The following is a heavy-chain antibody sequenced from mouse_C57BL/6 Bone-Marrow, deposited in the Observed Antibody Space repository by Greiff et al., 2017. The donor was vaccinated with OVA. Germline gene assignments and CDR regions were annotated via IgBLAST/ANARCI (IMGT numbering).Heavy chain of an antibody. CDR1: GYTFTSYW. J-gene: IGHJ3*01. CDR2: IDPNSGGT. V-gene: IGHV1-72*01. Sequence: VQLQQPGAELVKPGASVKLSCKASGYTFTSYWMHWVKQRPGRGLEWIGRIDPNSGGTKYNEKFKSKATLTVDKPSSTGYLQLSSLTSEDSGVYYCARGVYYGSRSAWFAYWGQGTLVTVSA. D-gene: IGHD1-1*01. CDR3: ARGVYYGSRSAWFAY.